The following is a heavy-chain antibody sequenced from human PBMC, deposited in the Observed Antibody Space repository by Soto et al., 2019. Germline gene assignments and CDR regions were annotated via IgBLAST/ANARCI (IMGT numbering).Heavy chain of an antibody. CDR3: ARDHYHDYGDYEYTANAFDI. CDR1: GFTFSSYA. D-gene: IGHD4-17*01. J-gene: IGHJ3*02. Sequence: QVQLVESGGGVVQPGRSLRLSCAASGFTFSSYAMHWVRQAPGKGLEWVAVISYDGSNKYYADSVKGRFTISRDNSKNTLYMQMNSLKAEDTAVYYCARDHYHDYGDYEYTANAFDIWGQGTMVTVSS. CDR2: ISYDGSNK. V-gene: IGHV3-30-3*01.